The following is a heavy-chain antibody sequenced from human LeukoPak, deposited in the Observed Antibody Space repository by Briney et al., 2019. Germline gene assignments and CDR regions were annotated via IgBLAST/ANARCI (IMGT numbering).Heavy chain of an antibody. CDR3: AKGPLLWD. Sequence: GGSLRLSCAASGFTFSSYAMHWVRQAPGKGLEWVAVISYDGSNKYYADSVKGRFTISRDNSRNTVYLQMTSLRAEDTAVYYCAKGPLLWDWGQGTLVTVSS. V-gene: IGHV3-30*04. D-gene: IGHD2/OR15-2a*01. CDR2: ISYDGSNK. J-gene: IGHJ4*02. CDR1: GFTFSSYA.